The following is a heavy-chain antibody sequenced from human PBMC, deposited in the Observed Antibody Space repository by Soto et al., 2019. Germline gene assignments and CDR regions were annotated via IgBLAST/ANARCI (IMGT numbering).Heavy chain of an antibody. Sequence: SETLSLTCTVSGGSISSYYWSWIRQPPGKGLEWIGYIYYTGSTNYNPSLKSRVTISVDTSKNQFSLKLSSVTAADTAVYYCARATYLYYGSGSYLYYFDYWGQGTLVTVSS. CDR1: GGSISSYY. CDR3: ARATYLYYGSGSYLYYFDY. J-gene: IGHJ4*02. V-gene: IGHV4-59*01. D-gene: IGHD3-10*01. CDR2: IYYTGST.